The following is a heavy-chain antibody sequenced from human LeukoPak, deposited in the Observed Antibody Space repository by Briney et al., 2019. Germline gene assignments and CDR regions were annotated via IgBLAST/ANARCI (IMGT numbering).Heavy chain of an antibody. V-gene: IGHV1-18*01. CDR1: GYTFTSFG. J-gene: IGHJ4*02. CDR2: ISAYNGNT. CDR3: ARDTRGYSYGYGDFDY. D-gene: IGHD5-18*01. Sequence: ASVKVSCKASGYTFTSFGISWVRQAPGQGLEWMGWISAYNGNTNYAQKLQGRVTMTTDTSTSTAYMELRSLRSDDTAVYYCARDTRGYSYGYGDFDYWGQGTLVTVSS.